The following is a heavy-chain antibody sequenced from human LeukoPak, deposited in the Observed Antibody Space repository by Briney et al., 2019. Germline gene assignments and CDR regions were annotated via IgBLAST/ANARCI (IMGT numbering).Heavy chain of an antibody. CDR3: ARGPTDIVATIGEYYFDY. V-gene: IGHV4-34*01. D-gene: IGHD5-12*01. CDR1: GGSFSGYY. Sequence: SETLSLTCAVYGGSFSGYYWSWIRQPPGKGLEWIGEINHSGSTNYNPSLKSRVTISVDTSKNQFSLKLSSVTAADTAVYYCARGPTDIVATIGEYYFDYWGQGTLVTVSS. CDR2: INHSGST. J-gene: IGHJ4*02.